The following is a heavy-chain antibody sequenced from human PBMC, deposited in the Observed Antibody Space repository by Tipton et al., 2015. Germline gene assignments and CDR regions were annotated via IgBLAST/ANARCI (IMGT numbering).Heavy chain of an antibody. V-gene: IGHV3-48*03. CDR3: ARSGSYLKHHFDY. CDR2: ISSGGSTI. D-gene: IGHD1-26*01. J-gene: IGHJ4*02. CDR1: GFTFSSYE. Sequence: SLRLSCAASGFTFSSYEMNWVRQAPGKGLEWVSYISSGGSTIYSADSVKGRFTISRDNAKNSLYLQMISLRVEDTAVYYCARSGSYLKHHFDYWGQGTLVTVSS.